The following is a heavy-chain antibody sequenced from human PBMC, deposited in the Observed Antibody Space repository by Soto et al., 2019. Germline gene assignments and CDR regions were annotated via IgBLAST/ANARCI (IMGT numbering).Heavy chain of an antibody. Sequence: EVQLVESGGGLVQPGGSLRLSCAASGFTFSSYEMNWVRQAPGKGLEWVSYISSSGSTIYYADSVKGRFTISRDNAKNSLYLQMNSLRAEDTAVYYCARAIVFYGMDVWGQGTTVTVSS. CDR3: ARAIVFYGMDV. D-gene: IGHD3-22*01. CDR2: ISSSGSTI. J-gene: IGHJ6*02. V-gene: IGHV3-48*03. CDR1: GFTFSSYE.